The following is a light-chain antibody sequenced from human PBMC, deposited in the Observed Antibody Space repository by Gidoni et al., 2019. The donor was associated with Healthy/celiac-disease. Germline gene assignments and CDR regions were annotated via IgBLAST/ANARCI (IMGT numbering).Light chain of an antibody. Sequence: EIVLTQSPGTLSLSPGERATLSCRASQSVSSSYLAWYQQKPGQAPRLLIYGASSRATGIPDRFSGSGSGTDFTLTISRLEPEDFAVYYCQQYGSSLLXQXTKLEIK. CDR1: QSVSSSY. CDR3: QQYGSSL. V-gene: IGKV3-20*01. CDR2: GAS. J-gene: IGKJ2*01.